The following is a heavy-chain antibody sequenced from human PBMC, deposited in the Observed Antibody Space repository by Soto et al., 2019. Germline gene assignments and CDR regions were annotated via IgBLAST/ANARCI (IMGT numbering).Heavy chain of an antibody. J-gene: IGHJ2*01. CDR3: ARGYRTSWYGFDL. CDR2: IYNSGST. V-gene: IGHV4-61*01. D-gene: IGHD6-13*01. Sequence: QAQLQESGPGPVKPSETLSLTCTVSGGSVSGGTHYWSWIRQPPGKGLEWIGYIYNSGSTNYNPSRKSRVTISVDLSKNQFSLKLSSVTAADTAVYYCARGYRTSWYGFDLWGRGTLVTVSP. CDR1: GGSVSGGTHY.